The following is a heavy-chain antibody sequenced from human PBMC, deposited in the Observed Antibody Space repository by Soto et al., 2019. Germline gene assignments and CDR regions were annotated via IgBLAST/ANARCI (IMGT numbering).Heavy chain of an antibody. Sequence: EAQLLESGGGLVQPGGSLRLSCAASGFTFRSYAMNWVRQAPGKGLEWVSGISGRGGSTFYADSVKGRFTISRDNSKNTLYLHLNSLRAEDAAVYYCAKGANDYGDYVVLGVDYWGQGTLVTVSA. D-gene: IGHD4-17*01. CDR1: GFTFRSYA. V-gene: IGHV3-23*01. J-gene: IGHJ4*02. CDR2: ISGRGGST. CDR3: AKGANDYGDYVVLGVDY.